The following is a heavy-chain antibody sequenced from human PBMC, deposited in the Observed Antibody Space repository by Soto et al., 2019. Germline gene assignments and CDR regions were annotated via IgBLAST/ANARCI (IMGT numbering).Heavy chain of an antibody. CDR2: INHSGST. D-gene: IGHD2-15*01. V-gene: IGHV4-34*01. J-gene: IGHJ6*02. CDR3: ARGGGGGYCSGGSCYSTYYYGMDV. CDR1: GGSFSGYY. Sequence: SETLSLTCAVYGGSFSGYYWSWIRQPPGKGLEWIGEINHSGSTNYNPSPKSRVTISVDTSKNQFSLKLSSVTAADTAVYYCARGGGGGYCSGGSCYSTYYYGMDVWGQGTTVTVSS.